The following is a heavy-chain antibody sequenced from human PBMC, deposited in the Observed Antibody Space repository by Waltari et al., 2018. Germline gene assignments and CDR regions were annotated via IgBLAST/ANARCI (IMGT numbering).Heavy chain of an antibody. J-gene: IGHJ3*02. CDR1: GYTLTDLS. CDR3: ATHRHYYDSSGYSGAFDI. Sequence: QVQLVQSGAEVKKPGASVKVSCKVSGYTLTDLSMHWVRQAPGKGLEWMGGFDPEDGETIYAQKFQGRVTMTEDTSTDTAYMELSSLRSEDTAVYYCATHRHYYDSSGYSGAFDIWGQGTMVTVSS. D-gene: IGHD3-22*01. CDR2: FDPEDGET. V-gene: IGHV1-24*01.